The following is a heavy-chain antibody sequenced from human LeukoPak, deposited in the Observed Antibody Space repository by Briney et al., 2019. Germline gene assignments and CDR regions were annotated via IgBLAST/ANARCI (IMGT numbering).Heavy chain of an antibody. J-gene: IGHJ4*02. CDR3: ARRLVDSGASQVSDN. Sequence: SETLSLTCAVYSGSFSGYYWSWIRQPPGKGLEWIGEINDSGSVNCNPSPKNRVTLSVDTSKNQFSLRLSSVAAADTAVYYCARRLVDSGASQVSDNWGQGTLVTVSS. V-gene: IGHV4-34*01. CDR2: INDSGSV. CDR1: SGSFSGYY. D-gene: IGHD2-15*01.